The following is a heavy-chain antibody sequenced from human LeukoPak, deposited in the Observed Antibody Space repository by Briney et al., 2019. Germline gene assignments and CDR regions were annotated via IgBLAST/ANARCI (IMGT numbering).Heavy chain of an antibody. D-gene: IGHD2-2*01. J-gene: IGHJ3*02. CDR3: ARVSDIVVVPAPLGVNEFDI. Sequence: GASVKASCKASGYSFTGYYIHWVRQAPGQGLEWMGWINPNSGGTNYAQKFQGRVTMTRDTSISTAYMELSRLRSDDTAVYYCARVSDIVVVPAPLGVNEFDIWGQGTMVTVSS. CDR2: INPNSGGT. CDR1: GYSFTGYY. V-gene: IGHV1-2*02.